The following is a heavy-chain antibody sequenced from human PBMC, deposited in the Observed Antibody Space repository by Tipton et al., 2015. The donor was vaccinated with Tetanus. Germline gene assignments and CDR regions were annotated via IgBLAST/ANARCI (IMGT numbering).Heavy chain of an antibody. CDR2: MYSGGDT. Sequence: LSLTCTVSGGSISSDGAYWSWVRQAPGKGLEWVSVMYSGGDTYYVDSVKGRFSISRDNAKNTLYLQMNSLRVEDTAVYYCVRDGGSSGWLAYWGQGTLVTVSS. CDR1: GGSISSDGAY. J-gene: IGHJ4*02. V-gene: IGHV3-53*01. D-gene: IGHD6-19*01. CDR3: VRDGGSSGWLAY.